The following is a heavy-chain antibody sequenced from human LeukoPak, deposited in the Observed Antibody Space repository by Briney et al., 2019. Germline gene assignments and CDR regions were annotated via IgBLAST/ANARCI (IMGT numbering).Heavy chain of an antibody. CDR3: ARSRAARPACLDY. J-gene: IGHJ4*02. CDR1: GASISRSSFY. CDR2: IYYSGST. D-gene: IGHD6-6*01. V-gene: IGHV4-39*07. Sequence: PSETLPLTCNVSGASISRSSFYWGWIRQPPGKGLEWIGSIYYSGSTYYNPSLKSRVTISVDTSKNQFSLKLSSVTAADTAVYYCARSRAARPACLDYWGQGTLVTVSS.